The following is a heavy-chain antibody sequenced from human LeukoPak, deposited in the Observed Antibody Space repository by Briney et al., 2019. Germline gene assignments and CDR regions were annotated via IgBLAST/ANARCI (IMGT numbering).Heavy chain of an antibody. CDR1: GGTFSSYA. CDR3: AAGDSSGYYFNWFDP. J-gene: IGHJ5*02. V-gene: IGHV1-69*05. CDR2: IIPIFGTA. D-gene: IGHD3-22*01. Sequence: ASVKVSCKASGGTFSSYAISWVRQAPGQGLEWMGGIIPIFGTANYAQKFQGRVTITTDESTSTAYMELSSLRSEDTAVYYCAAGDSSGYYFNWFDPWGQGTLVTVSS.